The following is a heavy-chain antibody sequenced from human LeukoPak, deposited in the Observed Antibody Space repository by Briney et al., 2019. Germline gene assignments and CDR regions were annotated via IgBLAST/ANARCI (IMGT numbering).Heavy chain of an antibody. D-gene: IGHD3-22*01. CDR1: GFTFSSYW. Sequence: PGGSLRLSCAASGFTFSSYWMRWVRQAPGKGLEGVANIKQDGSEKYYVDSVKGRFTISRDNAKNSLYLQMNSLRAEDTAVYYCARELYYYDSSGYLDVWGQGTTVTVSS. CDR3: ARELYYYDSSGYLDV. V-gene: IGHV3-7*01. CDR2: IKQDGSEK. J-gene: IGHJ6*02.